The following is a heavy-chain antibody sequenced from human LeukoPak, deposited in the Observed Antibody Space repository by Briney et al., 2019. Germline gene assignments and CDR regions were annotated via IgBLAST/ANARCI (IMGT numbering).Heavy chain of an antibody. CDR3: ASISDLLYYFDS. V-gene: IGHV3-66*01. J-gene: IGHJ4*02. CDR1: GXTVSSNY. CDR2: SYTGGNT. Sequence: GGSLRLSCAASGXTVSSNYMSWVRQAPGKGLEWVSVSYTGGNTHHADSVKGRFTLSRDNSKNTVYLQMNSLRVEDTAMYYCASISDLLYYFDSWGQGTLVTVSS.